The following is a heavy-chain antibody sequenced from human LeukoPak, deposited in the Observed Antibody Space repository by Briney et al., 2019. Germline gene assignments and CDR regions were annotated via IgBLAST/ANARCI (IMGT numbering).Heavy chain of an antibody. J-gene: IGHJ4*02. CDR2: ICDSGRTI. CDR1: GFTFSDYY. V-gene: IGHV3-11*01. CDR3: TRDRLGDYDHSGYYDK. Sequence: PGGSLRLSCAASGFTFSDYYMSWIRQAPGKGLEWVSYICDSGRTIYYADSVKGRFTISRDNAKNSVYLQMNNLGAEDTAVYYCTRDRLGDYDHSGYYDKWGQGTLVTVSS. D-gene: IGHD3-22*01.